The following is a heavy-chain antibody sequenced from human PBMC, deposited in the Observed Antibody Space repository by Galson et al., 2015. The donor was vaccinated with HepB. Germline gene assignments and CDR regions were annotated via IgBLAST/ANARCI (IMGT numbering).Heavy chain of an antibody. Sequence: SVKVSCKASGYTFTSYYMHWVRQAPGQGLEWMGIINPSGGSTSYAQKFQGRVTMTRDTSTSTVYMELSSLRSEDTAVYYCARDRTGDDFWSGYMGYYYYYMDVWGKGTTVTVSS. CDR1: GYTFTSYY. V-gene: IGHV1-46*01. J-gene: IGHJ6*03. CDR2: INPSGGST. CDR3: ARDRTGDDFWSGYMGYYYYYMDV. D-gene: IGHD3-3*01.